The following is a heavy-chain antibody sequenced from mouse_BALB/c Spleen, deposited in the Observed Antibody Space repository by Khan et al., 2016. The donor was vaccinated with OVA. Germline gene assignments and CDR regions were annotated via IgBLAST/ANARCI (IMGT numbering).Heavy chain of an antibody. CDR2: VSTGGSYT. J-gene: IGHJ3*01. Sequence: EVELVESGGDLVKPGGSLKLFCAASGLTFSTYGMSWVRQAPDKRLEWVATVSTGGSYTYYPDSVKGRFTISRDNAKNTLYLQMSGLRSEDTAMFYCTRLAYYYDSEGFAYWGQGTLVTVSA. CDR1: GLTFSTYG. D-gene: IGHD1-1*01. CDR3: TRLAYYYDSEGFAY. V-gene: IGHV5-6*01.